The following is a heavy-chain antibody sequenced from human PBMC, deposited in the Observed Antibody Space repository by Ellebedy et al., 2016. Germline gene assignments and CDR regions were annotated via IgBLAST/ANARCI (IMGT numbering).Heavy chain of an antibody. Sequence: ASVKVSXXASGYTFTSYDINWVRQATGQGLEWMGWMNPNSGNTGYAQKFQGRVTMTRNTSISTAYMELSSLRSDDTAVYYCARDYEYGYCSSTSCYIHAYWGQGTLVTVSS. V-gene: IGHV1-8*01. D-gene: IGHD2-2*02. J-gene: IGHJ4*02. CDR2: MNPNSGNT. CDR3: ARDYEYGYCSSTSCYIHAY. CDR1: GYTFTSYD.